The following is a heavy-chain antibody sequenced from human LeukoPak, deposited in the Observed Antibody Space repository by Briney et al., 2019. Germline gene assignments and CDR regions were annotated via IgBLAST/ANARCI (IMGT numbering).Heavy chain of an antibody. CDR2: MIQEGSDK. J-gene: IGHJ4*02. CDR1: GFTFSSYW. V-gene: IGHV3-7*01. CDR3: ARGSVVSANFDF. D-gene: IGHD2-15*01. Sequence: GGSLRLSCAASGFTFSSYWMSWVRQAPGKGLEWVANMIQEGSDKYYVDSVKGRFTISRDNAKNSLYLQMNSLRIEDTAVYYCARGSVVSANFDFWGQGTLVTVSS.